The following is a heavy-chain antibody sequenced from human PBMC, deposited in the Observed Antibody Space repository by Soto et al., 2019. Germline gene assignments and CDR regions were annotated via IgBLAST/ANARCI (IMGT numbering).Heavy chain of an antibody. D-gene: IGHD3-22*01. CDR3: AKRDSSGYYYFDS. CDR1: GFSFRSYA. J-gene: IGHJ4*02. V-gene: IGHV3-23*01. CDR2: IGNGAGST. Sequence: GGSLRLSCEASGFSFRSYAMSWVRQAPGKGLEWVSGIGNGAGSTYYAESVKGRFTISRDNSETTVYLQMNSLRAEDTAVYYCAKRDSSGYYYFDSWGQGALVTVSS.